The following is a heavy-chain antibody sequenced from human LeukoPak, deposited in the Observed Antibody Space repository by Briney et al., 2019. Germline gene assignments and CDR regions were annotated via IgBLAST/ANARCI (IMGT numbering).Heavy chain of an antibody. CDR2: INPDGIKR. J-gene: IGHJ4*02. V-gene: IGHV3-7*01. CDR3: ARVPGYDSSGYFDY. D-gene: IGHD3-22*01. Sequence: GGSLRLSCAVSGLTFSSSWMDWVRQAPGKGLEWVASINPDGIKRYSADSVKGRFTISRDNSKNTLYLQMNSLRAEDTAVYYCARVPGYDSSGYFDYWGQGTLVTVSS. CDR1: GLTFSSSW.